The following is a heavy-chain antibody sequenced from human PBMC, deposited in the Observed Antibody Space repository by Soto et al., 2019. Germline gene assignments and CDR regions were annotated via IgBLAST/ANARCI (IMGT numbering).Heavy chain of an antibody. Sequence: PSETLSLTCTVSGGSISSYYWSWIRQPPGKGLEWIGYIYYSGSTNYNPSLKSRVTISVDTSKNQFSLKLSSVTAADTAVYYCARDLGHYYDSSGYLTYGMDVWGQGTTVTVS. V-gene: IGHV4-59*01. J-gene: IGHJ6*02. CDR2: IYYSGST. CDR3: ARDLGHYYDSSGYLTYGMDV. D-gene: IGHD3-22*01. CDR1: GGSISSYY.